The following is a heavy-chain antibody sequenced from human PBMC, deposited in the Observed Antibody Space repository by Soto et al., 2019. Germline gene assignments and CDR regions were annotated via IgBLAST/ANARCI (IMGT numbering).Heavy chain of an antibody. J-gene: IGHJ5*02. CDR3: ARHHGPTTSENWFDP. D-gene: IGHD5-12*01. CDR2: ISTYSGDT. CDR1: GYTFFTYD. Sequence: ASVKVSCKASGYTFFTYDISWVRQAPGQGLGWMGWISTYSGDTKYAQKFQGRVTMTTDTSTTTAYLELRSLRSDDTAVYYCARHHGPTTSENWFDPWCQGTLVTVSS. V-gene: IGHV1-18*01.